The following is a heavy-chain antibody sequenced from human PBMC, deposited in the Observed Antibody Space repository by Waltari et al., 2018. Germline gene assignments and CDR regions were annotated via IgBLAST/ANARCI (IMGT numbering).Heavy chain of an antibody. Sequence: QVQLQQWGAGLLKPSETLSLTCAVYGGSFSGYYWSWIRQPPGKGLEWIGEINHSGSTNYNPSLKSRVTISVDTSKNQFSLKLSSVTAADTAVYYCARGQRYSYGYLGVFDYWGQGTLVTVSS. CDR2: INHSGST. V-gene: IGHV4-34*01. CDR3: ARGQRYSYGYLGVFDY. D-gene: IGHD5-18*01. J-gene: IGHJ4*02. CDR1: GGSFSGYY.